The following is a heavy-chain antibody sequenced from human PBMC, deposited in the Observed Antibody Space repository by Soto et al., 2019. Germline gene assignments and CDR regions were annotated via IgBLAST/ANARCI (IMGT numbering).Heavy chain of an antibody. Sequence: LRLFCAASGFTFSSYEMNWVRQVPGKGLEWVSYISSSGSTIYYADSVKGRFTISRDNAKNSLYLQMNSLRAEDTAVYYCARGGQRPYGYYYGMDVWGQGTTVTVSS. CDR1: GFTFSSYE. CDR3: ARGGQRPYGYYYGMDV. CDR2: ISSSGSTI. J-gene: IGHJ6*02. V-gene: IGHV3-48*03. D-gene: IGHD3-10*01.